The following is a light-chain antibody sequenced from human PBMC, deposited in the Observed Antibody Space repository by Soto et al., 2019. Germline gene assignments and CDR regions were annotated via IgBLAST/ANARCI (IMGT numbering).Light chain of an antibody. V-gene: IGKV3D-20*02. Sequence: IVLTQSPGTLSLSPVERTTLSCRASKSFSRSYLAWYQQKPGQAPRLLIYGASSRATGIPDRFSGSGSGTDFTLTISSLEPEDFAVYYCQQRSSWPRITFGQGTRLEIK. CDR3: QQRSSWPRIT. J-gene: IGKJ5*01. CDR1: KSFSRSY. CDR2: GAS.